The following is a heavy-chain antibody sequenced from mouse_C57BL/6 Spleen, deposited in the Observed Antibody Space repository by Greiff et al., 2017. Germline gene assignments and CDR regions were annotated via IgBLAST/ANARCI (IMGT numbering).Heavy chain of an antibody. D-gene: IGHD1-1*01. CDR2: ISSGGSYT. J-gene: IGHJ1*03. V-gene: IGHV5-6*01. CDR3: ARQGYYYGSSHHWYFDV. Sequence: EVQGVESGGDLVKPGGSLKLSCAASGFTFSSYGMSWVRQTPDKRLEWVATISSGGSYTYYPDSVKGRFTISRDNAKNTLYLQMSSLKSEDTAMYYCARQGYYYGSSHHWYFDVWGTGTTVTVSS. CDR1: GFTFSSYG.